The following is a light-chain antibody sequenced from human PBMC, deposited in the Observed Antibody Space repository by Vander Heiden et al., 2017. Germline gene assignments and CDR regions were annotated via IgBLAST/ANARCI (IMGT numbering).Light chain of an antibody. CDR1: QSFLYSSNNKNY. CDR2: WAS. V-gene: IGKV4-1*01. CDR3: QQYYSTPHT. Sequence: DIVMTQSPDSLAVSLGERATINCKSSQSFLYSSNNKNYLAWYQQKPGQPPKLRIYWASTRESGVPDRFSGSGSGTDFTLTISSLQAEDVAVYYCQQYYSTPHTFGQGTKLEIK. J-gene: IGKJ2*01.